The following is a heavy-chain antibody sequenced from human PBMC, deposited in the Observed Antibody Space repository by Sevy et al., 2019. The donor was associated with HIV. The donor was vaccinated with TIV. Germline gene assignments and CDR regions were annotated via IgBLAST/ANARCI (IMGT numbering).Heavy chain of an antibody. J-gene: IGHJ4*02. CDR3: ARDGGYNYGQTLHFDY. CDR1: GASINPYY. V-gene: IGHV4-4*07. D-gene: IGHD5-18*01. Sequence: LTCTVSGASINPYYWSWIRQPAGKGLEWIGRIYASGSTNYNPSLKSRVTMSVDTSKNQFSLKMNSVTAADTAVYYCARDGGYNYGQTLHFDYWGQGTLVTVSS. CDR2: IYASGST.